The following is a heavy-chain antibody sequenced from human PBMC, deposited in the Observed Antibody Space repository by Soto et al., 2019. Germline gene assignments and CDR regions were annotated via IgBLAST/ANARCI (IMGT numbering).Heavy chain of an antibody. CDR3: ARGGIAARPYYYYYYMDV. CDR1: GYTFTGYY. CDR2: INPNSGGT. D-gene: IGHD6-6*01. V-gene: IGHV1-2*04. J-gene: IGHJ6*03. Sequence: ASVKVSCKASGYTFTGYYMHWVRQAPGQGLEWMGWINPNSGGTNYAQKFQGWVTMTRDTSISTAYMELSRLRSDDTAVYYCARGGIAARPYYYYYYMDVWGKGTTVTVSS.